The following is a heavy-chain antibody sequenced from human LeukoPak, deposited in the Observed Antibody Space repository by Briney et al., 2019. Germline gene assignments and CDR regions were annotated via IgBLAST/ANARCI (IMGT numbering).Heavy chain of an antibody. CDR2: ISGSGGST. CDR3: AKDQKSIAATGYDY. CDR1: GFTFGNYA. Sequence: PGGSPRLSCAASGFTFGNYAMSWVRQGPGKGLEWVSTISGSGGSTYYADSVKGRFTISRDNSKNTLFLQMNSLRADDTAVYFCAKDQKSIAATGYDYWGQGTLVTVSS. V-gene: IGHV3-23*01. D-gene: IGHD6-13*01. J-gene: IGHJ4*02.